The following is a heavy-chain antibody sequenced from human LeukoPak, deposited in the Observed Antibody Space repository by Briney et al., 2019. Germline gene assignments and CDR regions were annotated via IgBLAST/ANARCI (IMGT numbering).Heavy chain of an antibody. CDR2: INPNSGGT. CDR1: GYTFTSYY. J-gene: IGHJ6*02. CDR3: ARLVPAAIIRGYYYGMDV. V-gene: IGHV1-2*06. D-gene: IGHD2-2*02. Sequence: ASVKVSCKASGYTFTSYYMHWVRQAPGQGLEWMGRINPNSGGTNYAQKFQGRVTMTRDTSISTAYMELSRLRSDDTAVYYCARLVPAAIIRGYYYGMDVWGQGTTVTVSS.